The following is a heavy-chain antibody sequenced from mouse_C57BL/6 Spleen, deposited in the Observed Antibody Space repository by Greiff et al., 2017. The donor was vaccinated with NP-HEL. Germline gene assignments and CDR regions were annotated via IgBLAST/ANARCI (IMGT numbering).Heavy chain of an antibody. CDR3: ARGRPSMDY. V-gene: IGHV1-52*01. J-gene: IGHJ4*01. CDR1: GYTFTSYW. Sequence: QVQLQQPGAELVRPGPSVKLSCKASGYTFTSYWMHWVKQRPIQGLEWIGNIDPSDSETHYNQKFKDKATLTVDKSSSTAYMQLSSLTSEDSAVYYCARGRPSMDYWGQGTSVTVSS. CDR2: IDPSDSET.